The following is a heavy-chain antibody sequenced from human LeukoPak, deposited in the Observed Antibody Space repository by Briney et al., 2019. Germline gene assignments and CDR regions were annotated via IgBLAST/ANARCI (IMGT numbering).Heavy chain of an antibody. CDR2: INPSGGST. D-gene: IGHD3-3*01. CDR3: ATGPYDFWSGYYPFDY. J-gene: IGHJ4*02. Sequence: ASVKVSCKASGYTFTSYYMHWVRQAPGQGLEWMGIINPSGGSTSYAQKFQGRVTMTEDTSTDTAYMELSSLRSEDTAVYYCATGPYDFWSGYYPFDYWGQGTLVTVSS. V-gene: IGHV1-46*01. CDR1: GYTFTSYY.